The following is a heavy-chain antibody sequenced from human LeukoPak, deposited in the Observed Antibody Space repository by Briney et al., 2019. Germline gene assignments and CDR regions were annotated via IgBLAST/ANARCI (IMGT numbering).Heavy chain of an antibody. V-gene: IGHV3-21*01. CDR3: ARLRRTSDSSGYYYYYDY. CDR1: GLCFSSFS. D-gene: IGHD3-22*01. J-gene: IGHJ4*02. CDR2: ITPTTSYI. Sequence: GGSLRLSCAASGLCFSSFSFNWIRQAPGKGLEWVSSITPTTSYIYYADSVRGRFTISRENAKKSLYLQMNSLRAADTAVYYCARLRRTSDSSGYYYYYDYWGQGTLVTVSS.